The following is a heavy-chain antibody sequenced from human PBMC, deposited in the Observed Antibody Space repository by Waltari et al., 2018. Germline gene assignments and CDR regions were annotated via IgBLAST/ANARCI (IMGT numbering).Heavy chain of an antibody. CDR1: GFTFDDYA. J-gene: IGHJ4*02. Sequence: EVQLVESGGGLVQPGRSLRLSCAASGFTFDDYAMHWVRQAPGKGLAWVSGISWNSGSIGYADSVKGRFTISRDNAKNSLYLQMNSLRAEDTALYYCAKDIGRGAAPDYWGQGTLVTVSS. V-gene: IGHV3-9*01. CDR2: ISWNSGSI. D-gene: IGHD1-26*01. CDR3: AKDIGRGAAPDY.